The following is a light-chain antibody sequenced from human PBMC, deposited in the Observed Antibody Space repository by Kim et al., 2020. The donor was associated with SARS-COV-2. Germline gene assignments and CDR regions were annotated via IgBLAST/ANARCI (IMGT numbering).Light chain of an antibody. CDR1: SNNVGNQG. J-gene: IGLJ3*02. CDR2: RNN. CDR3: SAWDRSPRGWV. V-gene: IGLV10-54*01. Sequence: QAGLTQPPSVSKDLRQTATLTCTGNSNNVGNQGAAWLQQHQGHPPKVLFYRNNKRPSGISERLSASRSGNTASLTITGLQPEDEADYDCSAWDRSPRGWVFGGGTQLTVL.